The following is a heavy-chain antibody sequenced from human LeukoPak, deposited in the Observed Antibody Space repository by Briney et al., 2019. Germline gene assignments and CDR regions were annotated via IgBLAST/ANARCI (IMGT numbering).Heavy chain of an antibody. D-gene: IGHD4-23*01. J-gene: IGHJ4*02. Sequence: GGSLRLSCAASGFTFDDYAMHWVRQVPGKGLEWVSGISWNSGSIGYADSVSGRFIISRDNARKSLYLQLNSLRPEDTAFYYCIKDIESFPNSFDYWGQGNLVTVSS. V-gene: IGHV3-9*01. CDR3: IKDIESFPNSFDY. CDR1: GFTFDDYA. CDR2: ISWNSGSI.